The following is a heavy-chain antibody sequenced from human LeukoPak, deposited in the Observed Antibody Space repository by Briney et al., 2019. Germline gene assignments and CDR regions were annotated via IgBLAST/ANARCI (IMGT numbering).Heavy chain of an antibody. V-gene: IGHV1-2*06. J-gene: IGHJ4*02. D-gene: IGHD3-22*01. CDR2: INPNSGGT. CDR3: ARLTYDSSGYYDY. CDR1: GYTFTGYY. Sequence: GASVKVSCKASGYTFTGYYIHWVRQAPGQGLEWMGRINPNSGGTNYAQKFQGRVTMTRDTSISTAYMELSSLRSEDTAVYYCARLTYDSSGYYDYWGQGTLVTVSS.